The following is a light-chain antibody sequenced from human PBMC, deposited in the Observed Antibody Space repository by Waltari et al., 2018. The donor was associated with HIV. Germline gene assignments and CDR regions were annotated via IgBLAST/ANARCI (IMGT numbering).Light chain of an antibody. CDR2: DVN. CDR1: SSDVGAYNY. CDR3: CSYAGSYTYV. J-gene: IGLJ1*01. Sequence: QSALTQPRSVSGSPGQPVTISCTGTSSDVGAYNYVSWYQQHPGKAPKLMIYDVNKRPSGVPDRFSGSKSGNTASLTISGLQAEDEADYYCCSYAGSYTYVFGTGTKVTVL. V-gene: IGLV2-11*01.